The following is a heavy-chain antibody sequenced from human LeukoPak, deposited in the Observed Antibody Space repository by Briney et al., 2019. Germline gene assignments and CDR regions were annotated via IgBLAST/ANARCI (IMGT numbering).Heavy chain of an antibody. CDR3: ASALGDSSGYWHWYFDL. CDR1: GFTFSSYG. J-gene: IGHJ2*01. D-gene: IGHD3-22*01. CDR2: IRYDGSNK. Sequence: PGGSLRLSCAASGFTFSSYGMHWVRQAPGKGLEWVAFIRYDGSNKYYADSVKGRFTISRDNSKNTLYLQMNSLRSEDTAVYYCASALGDSSGYWHWYFDLWAVAPWSLSPQ. V-gene: IGHV3-30*02.